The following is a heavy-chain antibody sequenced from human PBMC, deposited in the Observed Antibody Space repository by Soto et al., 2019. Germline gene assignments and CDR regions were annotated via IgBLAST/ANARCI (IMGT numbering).Heavy chain of an antibody. D-gene: IGHD5-12*01. CDR1: GGTFSSYA. V-gene: IGHV1-69*12. CDR2: IIPIFGTA. J-gene: IGHJ4*02. CDR3: ARWGARNIVARYYFDY. Sequence: QVQLVQSGAEVKKPGSSVKVSCKASGGTFSSYAISWVRQAPGQGLEWMGGIIPIFGTANYAQKFQGRVTITADESTSTAYMELSSLRAEDTAGYYWARWGARNIVARYYFDYWGQGTLVTVSS.